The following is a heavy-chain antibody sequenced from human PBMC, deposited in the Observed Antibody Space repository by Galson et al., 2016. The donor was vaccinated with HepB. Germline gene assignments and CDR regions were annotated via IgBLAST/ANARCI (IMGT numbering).Heavy chain of an antibody. D-gene: IGHD6-6*01. CDR1: GFTFDNYT. Sequence: SLRLSCAASGFTFDNYTMNWLRQAPGKGLEWVLSVSPSSTYVYYADSVQGRFTISRDNAKNSLYLEMNSLRVEDTAVFYCARSLGWYFDVWGRGTPVSVSS. V-gene: IGHV3-21*01. CDR2: VSPSSTYV. CDR3: ARSLGWYFDV. J-gene: IGHJ2*01.